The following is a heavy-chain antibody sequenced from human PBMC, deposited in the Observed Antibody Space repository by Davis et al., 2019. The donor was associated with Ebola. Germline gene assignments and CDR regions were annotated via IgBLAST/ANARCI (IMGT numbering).Heavy chain of an antibody. Sequence: GGSLRLSCAASGFTSDAYAMHWVRQAPGKGLEWVSGISWNSGSIGYADSVKCRLTISRDNAKNSLYLQMTSLRAEDTALDYCAKDLQYSSSYYYGMDVWGQGTTVTVSS. CDR1: GFTSDAYA. J-gene: IGHJ6*02. CDR2: ISWNSGSI. CDR3: AKDLQYSSSYYYGMDV. V-gene: IGHV3-9*02. D-gene: IGHD6-6*01.